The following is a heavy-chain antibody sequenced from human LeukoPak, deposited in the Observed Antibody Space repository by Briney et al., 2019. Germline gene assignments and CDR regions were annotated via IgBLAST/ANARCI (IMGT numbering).Heavy chain of an antibody. V-gene: IGHV3-7*01. J-gene: IGHJ5*02. CDR1: GFTFTTYW. CDR3: ARAKWVGTTDNWFDP. CDR2: IKQDGSEK. Sequence: PGGSLRLSCVGSGFTFTTYWMSWVRQAPGKGLEWVANIKQDGSEKYYVDSVKGRFTISRDNAKNSLYLQMNSLRAEDTAVYYCARAKWVGTTDNWFDPWGQGTLVTVSS. D-gene: IGHD1-1*01.